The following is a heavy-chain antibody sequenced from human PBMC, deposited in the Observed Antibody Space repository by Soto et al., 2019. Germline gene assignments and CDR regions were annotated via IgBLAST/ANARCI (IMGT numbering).Heavy chain of an antibody. J-gene: IGHJ6*02. CDR1: GGSISSYY. V-gene: IGHV4-59*01. CDR2: IYYSGST. CDR3: ARNLWFGELTALGMDV. Sequence: PSETLSLTCTVSGGSISSYYWSWIRQPPGKGLEWIGYIYYSGSTNYNPSLKSRVTISVDTSKNQFSLKLSSVTAADTAVYYCARNLWFGELTALGMDVWGQGTTVTVSS. D-gene: IGHD3-10*01.